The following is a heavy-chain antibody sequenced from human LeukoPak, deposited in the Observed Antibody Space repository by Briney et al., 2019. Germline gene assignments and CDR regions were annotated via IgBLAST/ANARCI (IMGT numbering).Heavy chain of an antibody. CDR2: IYHSGST. V-gene: IGHV4-59*01. CDR3: ARERLGGYIDY. CDR1: GGSISSYY. J-gene: IGHJ4*02. D-gene: IGHD3-16*02. Sequence: SETLSLTCIVSGGSISSYYWSWIRQPPGKGLEWIGYIYHSGSTYYNPSLKSRVTISVDTSKNQFSLKLSSVTAADTAVYYCARERLGGYIDYWGQGTLVTVSS.